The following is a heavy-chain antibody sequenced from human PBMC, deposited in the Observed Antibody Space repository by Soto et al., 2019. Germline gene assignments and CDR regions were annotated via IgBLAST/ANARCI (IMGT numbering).Heavy chain of an antibody. CDR1: GYTFTSYA. CDR2: INAGNGNT. J-gene: IGHJ6*02. Sequence: QVQLVQSGAEVKKPGASVKVSCKASGYTFTSYAMHWVRQAPGQRLEWMGWINAGNGNTKYSQKFQGRVTITRDTSASTAYMELSSLRSEETAVYYCASLGRYCSGGSCYPYYYGMDVWGQGTTVTVSS. V-gene: IGHV1-3*01. D-gene: IGHD2-15*01. CDR3: ASLGRYCSGGSCYPYYYGMDV.